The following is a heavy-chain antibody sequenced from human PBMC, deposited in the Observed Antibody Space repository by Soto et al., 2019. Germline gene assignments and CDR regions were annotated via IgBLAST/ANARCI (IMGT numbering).Heavy chain of an antibody. Sequence: QVQLVQSGAEVKKPGASVKVSCKASGYTFTSYYMHWVRQAPGQGLEWMGIINPSGGSTSYAQKFQGRVTMTRDTSTSTVYMELSSLRSEDTVVYYCATQPVGSAFDIWGQGTMVTVSS. CDR1: GYTFTSYY. CDR2: INPSGGST. D-gene: IGHD1-26*01. CDR3: ATQPVGSAFDI. J-gene: IGHJ3*02. V-gene: IGHV1-46*03.